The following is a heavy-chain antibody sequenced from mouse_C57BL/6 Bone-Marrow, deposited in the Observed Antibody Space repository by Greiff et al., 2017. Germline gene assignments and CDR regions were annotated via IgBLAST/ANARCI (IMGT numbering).Heavy chain of an antibody. Sequence: QVQLQQSGAELARPGASVKMSCKASGYTFTSYTMHWVKQRPGQGLEWIGYINPSSGYTKYNQKFKDKATLTADKSSSTAYMQLSSLASEDSAVYYCSRRGGLENYLDYWGQGTTLTVSS. CDR1: GYTFTSYT. J-gene: IGHJ2*01. CDR3: SRRGGLENYLDY. D-gene: IGHD3-3*01. CDR2: INPSSGYT. V-gene: IGHV1-4*01.